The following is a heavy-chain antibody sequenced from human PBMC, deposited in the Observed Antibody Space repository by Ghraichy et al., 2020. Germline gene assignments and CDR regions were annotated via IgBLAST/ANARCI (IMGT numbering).Heavy chain of an antibody. CDR3: ARRGRYYDSSGYLYRGALDY. D-gene: IGHD3-22*01. CDR1: GYSFTSYW. J-gene: IGHJ4*02. Sequence: GESLNISCKGSGYSFTSYWIGWVRQMPGKGLEWMGIIYPGDSDTRYSPSFQGQVTISADKSISTAYLQWSSLKASDTAMYYCARRGRYYDSSGYLYRGALDYWGQGTLVTVSS. CDR2: IYPGDSDT. V-gene: IGHV5-51*01.